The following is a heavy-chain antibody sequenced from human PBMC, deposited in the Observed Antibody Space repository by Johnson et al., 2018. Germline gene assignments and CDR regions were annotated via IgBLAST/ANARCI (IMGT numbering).Heavy chain of an antibody. CDR2: MNSDGSST. Sequence: VQLQESGGGLVQPGGSLRLSCAASGFTISSYWMHWVRQAPGKGLVWVSRMNSDGSSTTSAAFVKGRFTISRDHAKNTPYLQMNRLRAEDTAMYYWARRVPYYYDYMDVWGKGTTVTVSS. CDR3: ARRVPYYYDYMDV. D-gene: IGHD1-1*01. V-gene: IGHV3-74*01. CDR1: GFTISSYW. J-gene: IGHJ6*03.